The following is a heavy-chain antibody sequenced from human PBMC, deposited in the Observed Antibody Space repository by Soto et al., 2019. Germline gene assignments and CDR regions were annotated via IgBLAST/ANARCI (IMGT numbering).Heavy chain of an antibody. D-gene: IGHD3-3*01. J-gene: IGHJ6*02. CDR3: AKDSWAIFGVPAGEYYAMDV. CDR2: VSGGGSAS. V-gene: IGHV3-23*01. CDR1: GFTFSNFA. Sequence: GGSLRLSCAGSGFTFSNFAMGWVRQAPGKGPEWVSSVSGGGSASFSADSVRGRFSVSRDNSKNTLFLQMNDLRVEDAAEYFCAKDSWAIFGVPAGEYYAMDVWGQGTTVTVSS.